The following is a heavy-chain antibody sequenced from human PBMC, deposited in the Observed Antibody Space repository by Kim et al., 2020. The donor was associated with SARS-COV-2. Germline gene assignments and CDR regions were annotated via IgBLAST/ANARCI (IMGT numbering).Heavy chain of an antibody. CDR2: IYYSGST. D-gene: IGHD3-10*01. CDR1: GGSISSGGYY. V-gene: IGHV4-31*03. Sequence: SETLSLTCTVSGGSISSGGYYWSWIRQHPGKGLEWIGYIYYSGSTYYNPSLKSRVTISVDTSKNQFSLKLSSVTAADTAVYYCARDTQWFGEYLGNGMDVWGQGTTVTVSS. CDR3: ARDTQWFGEYLGNGMDV. J-gene: IGHJ6*02.